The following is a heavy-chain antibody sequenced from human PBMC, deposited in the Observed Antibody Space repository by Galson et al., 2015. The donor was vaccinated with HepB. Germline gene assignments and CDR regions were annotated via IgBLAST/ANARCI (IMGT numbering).Heavy chain of an antibody. D-gene: IGHD3-22*01. V-gene: IGHV1-2*06. CDR1: GYTFTGYY. J-gene: IGHJ4*02. CDR2: INPNSGGT. CDR3: ARAAQAFSSGLTGEGDLLC. Sequence: SVKVSCEASGYTFTGYYMHWVRQAPGQGLEWMGRINPNSGGTNYAQKFQGRVTMTRDTSISTAYMELSRLRSDDTAVYYCARAAQAFSSGLTGEGDLLCWGQGTLVTVSS.